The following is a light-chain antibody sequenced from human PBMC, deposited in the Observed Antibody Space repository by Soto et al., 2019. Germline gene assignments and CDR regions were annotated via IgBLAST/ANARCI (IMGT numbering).Light chain of an antibody. V-gene: IGLV2-23*01. CDR2: EGS. Sequence: QSALTQPASVSGSPGQSITISCTGTSSDVGSYNLVSWYQQHPGKAPKLMIYEGSKRPSGVSKRFSGSKSGNTASLTISGLQSEDEADYYCCSYAGSSTLYVFGTGTKLTVL. CDR1: SSDVGSYNL. J-gene: IGLJ1*01. CDR3: CSYAGSSTLYV.